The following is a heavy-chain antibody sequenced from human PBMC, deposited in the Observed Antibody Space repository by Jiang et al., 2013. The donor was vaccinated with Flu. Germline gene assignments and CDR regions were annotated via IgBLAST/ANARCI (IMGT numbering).Heavy chain of an antibody. CDR2: ISYDGSNK. Sequence: AVISYDGSNKYYADSVKGRFTISRDNSKNTLYLQMNSLRAEDTAVYYCARPIREDVWFDYWGQGTLVTVSS. V-gene: IGHV3-30-3*01. CDR3: ARPIREDVWFDY. D-gene: IGHD3-3*01. J-gene: IGHJ4*02.